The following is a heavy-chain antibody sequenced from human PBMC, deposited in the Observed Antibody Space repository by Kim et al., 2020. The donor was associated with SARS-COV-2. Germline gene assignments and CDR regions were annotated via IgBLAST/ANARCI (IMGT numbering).Heavy chain of an antibody. CDR2: ISGSGGTT. V-gene: IGHV3-23*01. CDR3: AKDIWLDP. Sequence: GGSLRLSCAASGLTFSSYAMTWVRQAPGKGLEWVSTISGSGGTTNYADSVKGRFTISRDNSKNTLYLQMNSLRVEDTAVYYCAKDIWLDPWGQGTLVTVSS. CDR1: GLTFSSYA. J-gene: IGHJ5*02.